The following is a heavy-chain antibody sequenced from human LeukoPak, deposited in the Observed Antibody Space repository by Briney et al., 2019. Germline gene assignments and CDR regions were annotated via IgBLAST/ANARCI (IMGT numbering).Heavy chain of an antibody. CDR3: ARVTPYSSSWYSGH. CDR1: GGSISSSSYY. Sequence: SETLSLTCTVSGGSISSSSYYWGWIRQPPGKGLEWIGSIYYSGSTYYNPSLKSRVTISVDTSKNQFSLKLSSVTAADTAVYYCARVTPYSSSWYSGHWGQGTLVTVSS. D-gene: IGHD6-13*01. V-gene: IGHV4-39*01. J-gene: IGHJ4*02. CDR2: IYYSGST.